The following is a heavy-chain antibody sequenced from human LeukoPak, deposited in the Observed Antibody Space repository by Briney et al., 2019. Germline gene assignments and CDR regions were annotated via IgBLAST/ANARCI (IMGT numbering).Heavy chain of an antibody. CDR3: ARLLPPYYGSGSYGVDY. D-gene: IGHD3-10*01. J-gene: IGHJ4*02. CDR1: GFTFSSYW. Sequence: GGSLRLSCATSGFTFSSYWMSWVRQAPGKGLEWVANIKQDGSEKYYVDSVKGRFTISRDNAKNSLYLQMNSLRAEDTAVYYCARLLPPYYGSGSYGVDYWGQGTLVTVSS. V-gene: IGHV3-7*01. CDR2: IKQDGSEK.